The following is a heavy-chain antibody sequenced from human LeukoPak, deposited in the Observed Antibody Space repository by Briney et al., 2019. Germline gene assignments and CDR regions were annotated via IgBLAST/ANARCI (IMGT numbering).Heavy chain of an antibody. V-gene: IGHV4-59*08. D-gene: IGHD3-16*01. CDR1: GGSISSYY. CDR3: ARGGEVYYFDY. J-gene: IGHJ4*02. Sequence: SETLSLNCTVCGGSISSYYWSWIRHPPGKGLEWIGYIYYSGSTNYNPSLKSRVTISVDTSKNQFSLKLSSVTAADTAVYYCARGGEVYYFDYWGQGTLVTVSS. CDR2: IYYSGST.